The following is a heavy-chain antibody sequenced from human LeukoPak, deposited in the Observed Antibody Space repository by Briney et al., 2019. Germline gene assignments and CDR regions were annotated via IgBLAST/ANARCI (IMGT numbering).Heavy chain of an antibody. D-gene: IGHD1-26*01. V-gene: IGHV4-59*08. J-gene: IGHJ4*02. CDR1: GGSISSYY. CDR2: LYYSGST. Sequence: ASETLSLTCTVSGGSISSYYWSWIRQLPGKGLEWIGYLYYSGSTYNPSLKSRVSISVDTSKNQFSLKLSSVTAADTAVYYCARHGGSYSLDYWGQGTLVTVSS. CDR3: ARHGGSYSLDY.